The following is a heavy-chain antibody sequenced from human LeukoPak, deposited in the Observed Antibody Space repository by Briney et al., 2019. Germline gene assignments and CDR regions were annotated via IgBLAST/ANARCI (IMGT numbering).Heavy chain of an antibody. V-gene: IGHV3-30-3*01. J-gene: IGHJ4*02. CDR1: GFTFSSYA. CDR3: ARVGAHCSSTSCYLSFDY. CDR2: ISYDGSNK. D-gene: IGHD2-2*01. Sequence: GGSLRLSCAASGFTFSSYAMHWVRQAPGKGLEWVAVISYDGSNKYYADSVKGQFTISRDNAKNSLYLQMNSLRAEDTAVYYCARVGAHCSSTSCYLSFDYWGQGTLVTVSS.